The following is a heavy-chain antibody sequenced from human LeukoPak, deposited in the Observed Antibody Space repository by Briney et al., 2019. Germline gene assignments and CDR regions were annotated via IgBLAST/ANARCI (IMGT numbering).Heavy chain of an antibody. J-gene: IGHJ5*02. D-gene: IGHD3-10*01. CDR3: AKGITMVRGVPDWFDP. Sequence: GGSLRLSWAASGFTFSSYAMSWVRQAPGKGLEWVSAISGSGGSTYYADSVKGRFTISRDDSKNTLYLQMNSLRAEDTAVYYCAKGITMVRGVPDWFDPWGQGTLVTVSS. CDR2: ISGSGGST. CDR1: GFTFSSYA. V-gene: IGHV3-23*01.